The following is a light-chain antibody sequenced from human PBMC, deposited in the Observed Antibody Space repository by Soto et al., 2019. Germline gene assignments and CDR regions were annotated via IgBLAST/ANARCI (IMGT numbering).Light chain of an antibody. CDR3: QQYGSSPGT. J-gene: IGKJ1*01. CDR1: QSVSSNY. CDR2: DAS. V-gene: IGKV3-20*01. Sequence: EIVLTQSPGTLSLSPGEGATLSCRASQSVSSNYLAWYQQKPGQTPRLLIYDASRRASGIPDRFSGSGSGTDFTLTISRLEPEDFAVYYCQQYGSSPGTFGQGTKVDIK.